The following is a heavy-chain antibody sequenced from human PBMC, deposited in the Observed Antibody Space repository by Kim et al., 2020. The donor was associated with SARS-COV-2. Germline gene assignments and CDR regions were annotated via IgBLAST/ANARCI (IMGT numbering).Heavy chain of an antibody. D-gene: IGHD3-10*01. J-gene: IGHJ4*02. CDR2: IYSSGTT. CDR3: ARADGSGSAFDY. CDR1: GGSIRSGGHY. V-gene: IGHV4-31*03. Sequence: SETLSLTCTLSGGSIRSGGHYWAWIRQHPGKGLEWIGYIYSSGTTYYNPSLKSRLGISVDTSKNQFSLKLASVTAADTAVYFCARADGSGSAFDYWGQGTLVTVTS.